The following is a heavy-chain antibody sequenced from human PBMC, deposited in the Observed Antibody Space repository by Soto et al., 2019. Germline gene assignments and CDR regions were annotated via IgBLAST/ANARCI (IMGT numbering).Heavy chain of an antibody. CDR2: INHSGST. CDR3: AREGRRGVDLKGFDY. J-gene: IGHJ4*02. CDR1: GGSFSGYY. Sequence: QVQLQQWGAGLLKPSETLSLTCAVYGGSFSGYYWSWIRQPPGTGLEWIGEINHSGSTNYNPSLKSRVTISVDTSKNQFSRKLSSVTAADTAVYYCAREGRRGVDLKGFDYWSQGTLVTVSS. D-gene: IGHD3-3*01. V-gene: IGHV4-34*01.